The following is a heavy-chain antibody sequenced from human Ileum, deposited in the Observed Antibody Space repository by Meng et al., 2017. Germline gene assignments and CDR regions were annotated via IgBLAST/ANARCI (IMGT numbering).Heavy chain of an antibody. Sequence: ASVKVSCKASGYTFTSYGITWVRQAPGQGLEWMGWISAYNGNINYAQNLQGRVTLTTDTSTNTAYLELRSLRSDDTAVYYCARSLPHSSGDKWGLDYWGQGTLVTVSS. CDR2: ISAYNGNI. CDR3: ARSLPHSSGDKWGLDY. CDR1: GYTFTSYG. D-gene: IGHD1-26*01. V-gene: IGHV1-18*01. J-gene: IGHJ4*02.